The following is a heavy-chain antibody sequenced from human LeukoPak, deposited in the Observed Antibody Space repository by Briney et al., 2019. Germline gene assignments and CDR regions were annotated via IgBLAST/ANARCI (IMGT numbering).Heavy chain of an antibody. CDR3: ARGRGWFDP. J-gene: IGHJ5*02. Sequence: GGSLRLSCAASGFTFSDSWMTWVRQAPGKGLEWVANIEQDGSEKNYVDSVKGRFTISRDNAKNSLYLQMNSLRAEDTAVYYCARGRGWFDPWGQGTLVTVSS. CDR2: IEQDGSEK. CDR1: GFTFSDSW. V-gene: IGHV3-7*05.